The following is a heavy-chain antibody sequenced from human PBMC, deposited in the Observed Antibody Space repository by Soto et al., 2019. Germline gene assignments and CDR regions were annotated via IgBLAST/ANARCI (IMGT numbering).Heavy chain of an antibody. CDR3: ARGYCSGGSCYPGGDAFDI. J-gene: IGHJ3*02. D-gene: IGHD2-15*01. V-gene: IGHV4-39*07. Sequence: SETLSLTCTVSGGSISSSDFYWGWLRQTPGKGLEFIGSMYYSGTTYYNPSLKSRVTISVDTSKNQFSLKLSSVTAADTAVYYCARGYCSGGSCYPGGDAFDIWGQGTMVTVSS. CDR2: MYYSGTT. CDR1: GGSISSSDFY.